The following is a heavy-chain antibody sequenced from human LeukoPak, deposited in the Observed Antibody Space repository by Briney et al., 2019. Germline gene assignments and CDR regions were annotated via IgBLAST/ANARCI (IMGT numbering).Heavy chain of an antibody. CDR1: GYSISSVYY. Sequence: PSETLSLTCTVSGYSISSVYYWSWIRQPAGKGLEWIGRIYTSGSTNYNPSLKSRVTMSVDTSKNQFSLKLSSVTAADTAVYYCARDGMGSSWYYFDYWGQGTLVTVSS. D-gene: IGHD6-13*01. CDR2: IYTSGST. V-gene: IGHV4-4*07. J-gene: IGHJ4*02. CDR3: ARDGMGSSWYYFDY.